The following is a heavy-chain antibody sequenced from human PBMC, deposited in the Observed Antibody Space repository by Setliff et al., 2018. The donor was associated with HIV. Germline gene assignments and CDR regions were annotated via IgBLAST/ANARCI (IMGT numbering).Heavy chain of an antibody. CDR2: IHSSGTT. CDR1: GGSFSSSTYS. Sequence: PSETLSLTCTVSGGSFSSSTYSWGWIRQPPGMGLEWIGSIHSSGTTYYNPSLKSRVAISVDTSRSQFSLKLRSVTAADTAVYYCARGRSITMVRGVRSYWYFDLWGRGTLVTVSS. J-gene: IGHJ2*01. CDR3: ARGRSITMVRGVRSYWYFDL. V-gene: IGHV4-39*01. D-gene: IGHD3-10*01.